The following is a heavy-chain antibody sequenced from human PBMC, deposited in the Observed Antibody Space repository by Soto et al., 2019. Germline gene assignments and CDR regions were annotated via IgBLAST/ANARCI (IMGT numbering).Heavy chain of an antibody. V-gene: IGHV3-7*03. CDR1: GFTLSSYW. Sequence: VGSLRLSCAASGFTLSSYWMSWVCQAPGKGLEWVANIKQDESEKYYVDSVKGRFTISRDNAKNSLYLQMNSLRDEDTAVYYCARDRRGTSWYLDYWGQGSQVTVSS. CDR3: ARDRRGTSWYLDY. D-gene: IGHD6-13*01. J-gene: IGHJ4*02. CDR2: IKQDESEK.